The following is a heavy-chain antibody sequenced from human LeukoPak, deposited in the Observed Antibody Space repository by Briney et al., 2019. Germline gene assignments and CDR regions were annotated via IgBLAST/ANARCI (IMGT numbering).Heavy chain of an antibody. CDR2: ISGSGGST. CDR3: AKSGYYDSSGYLGYFQH. Sequence: GGSLRLSCAASGFTFSSYAMSWVRQAPGKGLEWVSAISGSGGSTYYADSVKGRFTISRDNSKNTLYLQMNSLRAEDTAVYYCAKSGYYDSSGYLGYFQHWGQGTLVTVSS. D-gene: IGHD3-22*01. V-gene: IGHV3-23*01. J-gene: IGHJ1*01. CDR1: GFTFSSYA.